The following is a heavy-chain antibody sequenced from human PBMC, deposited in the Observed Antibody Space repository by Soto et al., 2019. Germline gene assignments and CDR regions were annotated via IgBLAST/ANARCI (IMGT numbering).Heavy chain of an antibody. D-gene: IGHD1-26*01. CDR1: GFTFSSYA. V-gene: IGHV3-23*01. Sequence: GGSLRLSCAASGFTFSSYAMCWVRQAPGKGLEWVSSISNPGDSTYYANSVKGRFIISRDNSMNTLSLQMSSLRAEDTAVYYCAKSGSHSYFDSWGQGTLVTVSS. J-gene: IGHJ4*02. CDR3: AKSGSHSYFDS. CDR2: ISNPGDST.